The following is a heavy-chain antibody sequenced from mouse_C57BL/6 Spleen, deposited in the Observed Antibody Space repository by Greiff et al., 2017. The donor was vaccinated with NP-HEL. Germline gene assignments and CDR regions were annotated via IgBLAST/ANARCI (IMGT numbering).Heavy chain of an antibody. CDR1: GYSITSGYY. CDR3: AREVDGYYGYYAMDY. D-gene: IGHD2-3*01. CDR2: ISYDGSN. Sequence: EVKLEESGPGLVKPSQSLSLTCSVTGYSITSGYYWNWIRQFPGNKLEWMGYISYDGSNNYNPSPKSRISITRYTSKNQFFLKLNSVTTEDTATYYCAREVDGYYGYYAMDYWGQGTSVTVSS. J-gene: IGHJ4*01. V-gene: IGHV3-6*01.